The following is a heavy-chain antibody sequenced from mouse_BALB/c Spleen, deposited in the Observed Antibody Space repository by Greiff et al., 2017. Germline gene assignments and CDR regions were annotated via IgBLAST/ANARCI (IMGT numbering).Heavy chain of an antibody. CDR3: ARNYYGSSAY. D-gene: IGHD1-1*01. Sequence: EVQLQESGPGLVKPSQSLSLTCTVTGYSITSDYAWNWIRQFPGNKLEWMGYISYSGSTSYNPSLKSRISITRDTSKNQFFLQLNSVTTEDTATYYCARNYYGSSAYWGQGTLVTVSA. CDR2: ISYSGST. J-gene: IGHJ3*01. V-gene: IGHV3-2*02. CDR1: GYSITSDYA.